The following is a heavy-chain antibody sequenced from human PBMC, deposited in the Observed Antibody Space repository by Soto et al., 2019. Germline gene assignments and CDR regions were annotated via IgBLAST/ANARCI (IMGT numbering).Heavy chain of an antibody. Sequence: AGGSLRLSCAASGFTFSSYAMSWVRQAPGKGLEWVSAISGSGGSTSYADSVKGRFTISRDNSKNTLYLQMNSLRAEDTAVYYFAKRAVDRYDPFDYWGQGTLVTGSS. V-gene: IGHV3-23*01. CDR3: AKRAVDRYDPFDY. CDR1: GFTFSSYA. J-gene: IGHJ4*02. CDR2: ISGSGGST. D-gene: IGHD2-21*02.